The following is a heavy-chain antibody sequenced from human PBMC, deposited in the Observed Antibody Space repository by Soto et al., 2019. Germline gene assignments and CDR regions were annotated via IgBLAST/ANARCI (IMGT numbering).Heavy chain of an antibody. V-gene: IGHV3-23*01. CDR3: ARDPGSYHFDD. CDR2: ISGSGGST. Sequence: PGGSLRLSCAASGFTFSSYAMSWVRQAPGKGLEWVSAISGSGGSTYYADSVKGRFAISRDNSKNTLYLQMGSLRAEDMAVYYCARDPGSYHFDDWGQGTLVTISS. CDR1: GFTFSSYA. D-gene: IGHD1-26*01. J-gene: IGHJ4*02.